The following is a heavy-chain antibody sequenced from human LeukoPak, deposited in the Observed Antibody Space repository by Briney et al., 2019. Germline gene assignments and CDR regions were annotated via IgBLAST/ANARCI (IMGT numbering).Heavy chain of an antibody. CDR2: ISSSSSYI. V-gene: IGHV3-21*01. J-gene: IGHJ5*02. CDR3: ARSHYDFWSGYSAGFDP. CDR1: GFTFSSYS. D-gene: IGHD3-3*01. Sequence: GSLRLSCAASGFTFSSYSMNWVRQAPGKGLEWVSSISSSSSYIYYADSVKGRFTISRDNAKNSLYLQMNSLRAEDTAVYYCARSHYDFWSGYSAGFDPWGQGTLVTVSS.